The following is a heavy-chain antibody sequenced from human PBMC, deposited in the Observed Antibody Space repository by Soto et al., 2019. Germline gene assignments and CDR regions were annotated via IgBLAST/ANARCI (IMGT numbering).Heavy chain of an antibody. CDR2: ISFDGSDK. CDR3: AGESQALDY. J-gene: IGHJ4*02. Sequence: PGGSLRLSCAASGFTFSSYAIHWVRQAPGKGLEWVSVISFDGSDKYYADFVKGRFTISRDNSKSTLYLQMNSLTTEDTAVYYCAGESQALDYWGQGTLVTVSS. CDR1: GFTFSSYA. V-gene: IGHV3-30-3*01.